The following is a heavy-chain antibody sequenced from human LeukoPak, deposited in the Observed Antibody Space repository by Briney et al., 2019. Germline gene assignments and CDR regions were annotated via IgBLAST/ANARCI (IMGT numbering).Heavy chain of an antibody. V-gene: IGHV4-39*01. CDR3: ARREPIIAAATTGGWFDP. CDR1: GGSIRRSGHY. J-gene: IGHJ5*02. Sequence: SETLSLTCTASGGSIRRSGHYWGWIRQPPGKGLEWIGSVHYSGSTYYTPSLKSRVTISLDTSKNQFSLNLNSVTAADTAVYYCARREPIIAAATTGGWFDPWGQGTPVTVSS. D-gene: IGHD6-13*01. CDR2: VHYSGST.